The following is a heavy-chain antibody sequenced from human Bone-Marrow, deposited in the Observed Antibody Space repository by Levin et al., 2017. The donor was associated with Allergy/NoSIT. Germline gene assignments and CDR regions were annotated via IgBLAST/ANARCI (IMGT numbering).Heavy chain of an antibody. D-gene: IGHD6-19*01. Sequence: SETLSLTCSVSGGTISSYYWTWIRQPPGKGLEWIGYVYYFGDTKYNPSLQSRVTISVDTSKNQLSLKLSSVTAADTAVYYCARDFGHGWYYFDSWGQGTLVTVSS. V-gene: IGHV4-59*01. CDR3: ARDFGHGWYYFDS. J-gene: IGHJ4*02. CDR1: GGTISSYY. CDR2: VYYFGDT.